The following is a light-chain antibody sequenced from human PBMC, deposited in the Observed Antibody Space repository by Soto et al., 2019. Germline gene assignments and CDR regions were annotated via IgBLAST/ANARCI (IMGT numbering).Light chain of an antibody. J-gene: IGLJ1*01. V-gene: IGLV2-11*01. CDR1: SNDVGAYNY. Sequence: QSVLTQPRSVSGSPGQSVIISCTGTSNDVGAYNYVSWYQQHPGKAPKLVIYDVSKRPSGVPARFSGSKSGNTASLTISGLQADDEADYFCCSYAVRNTFFVFGAGTKVTVL. CDR2: DVS. CDR3: CSYAVRNTFFV.